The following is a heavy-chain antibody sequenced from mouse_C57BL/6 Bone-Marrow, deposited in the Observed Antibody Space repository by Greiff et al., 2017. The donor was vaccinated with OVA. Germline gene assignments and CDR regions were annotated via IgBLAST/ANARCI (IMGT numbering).Heavy chain of an antibody. Sequence: EVNVVESGGGLVKPGGSLKLSCAASGFTFSDYGMHWVRQAPEKGLEWVAYISSGSSTIYYADTGKGRFTISRDNAKNTLFLQMTSLRSEDTAMYYCAREIYYGSSYEDFDYWGQGTTLTVSS. CDR2: ISSGSSTI. J-gene: IGHJ2*01. CDR1: GFTFSDYG. CDR3: AREIYYGSSYEDFDY. D-gene: IGHD1-1*01. V-gene: IGHV5-17*01.